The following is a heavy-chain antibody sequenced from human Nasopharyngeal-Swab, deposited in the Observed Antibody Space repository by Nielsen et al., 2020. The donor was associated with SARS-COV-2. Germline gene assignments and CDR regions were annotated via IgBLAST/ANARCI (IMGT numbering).Heavy chain of an antibody. CDR3: TRCGGGCYSGRDY. J-gene: IGHJ4*02. CDR2: VRSKGNSYAT. D-gene: IGHD2-15*01. CDR1: GFTFRDSA. Sequence: GESLKIPCAAPGFTFRDSAIHWVRQAYGKGLERVGRVRSKGNSYATAYSASVKGRFIIFRDDPTNTAYLQMNSLKTEDTAMYYCTRCGGGCYSGRDYWGQGTLVTVSS. V-gene: IGHV3-73*01.